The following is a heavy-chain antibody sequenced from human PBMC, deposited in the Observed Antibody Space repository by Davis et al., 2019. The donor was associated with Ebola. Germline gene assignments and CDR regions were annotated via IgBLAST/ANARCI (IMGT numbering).Heavy chain of an antibody. J-gene: IGHJ3*02. V-gene: IGHV1-58*01. CDR1: GFTFTSSA. D-gene: IGHD3-16*01. CDR2: IVVGSGNT. Sequence: SVKVSCTASGFTFTSSAVQWVRQARGQRLEWIGWIVVGSGNTNYAQKFQERVTITRDMSTSTAYMELSSLRSEDTAVYYCAAGLGGDAFDIWGQGTMVTVSS. CDR3: AAGLGGDAFDI.